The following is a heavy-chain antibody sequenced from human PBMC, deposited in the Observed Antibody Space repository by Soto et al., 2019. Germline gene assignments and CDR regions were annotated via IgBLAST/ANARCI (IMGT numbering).Heavy chain of an antibody. D-gene: IGHD3-10*01. CDR1: GFTFSSYA. Sequence: EVQLLESGGGLVQPGGSLRLSCAASGFTFSSYAMSWVRQASGKGLEWVSAISGSGGSTYYADSVKGRFTISRDNVKNSLSLQMNSLRSDDTALYYCIKDETPGGADYWGQGILVTVSS. CDR3: IKDETPGGADY. J-gene: IGHJ4*02. CDR2: ISGSGGST. V-gene: IGHV3-23*01.